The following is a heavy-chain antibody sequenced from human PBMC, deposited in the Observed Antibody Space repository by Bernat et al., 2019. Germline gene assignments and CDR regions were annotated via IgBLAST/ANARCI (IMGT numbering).Heavy chain of an antibody. CDR3: AKLWGIAVAGFQAFDI. V-gene: IGHV3-30*18. Sequence: QVQLVESGGGVVQPGRSLRLSCAASGFTFSSYGMHWVRQAPGKGLEWVAVISYDGSNKYYADSVKGRFTISRDNSKNTLYLQMNSLRAEDTAVYYCAKLWGIAVAGFQAFDIWGRGTMVTVSS. CDR1: GFTFSSYG. D-gene: IGHD6-19*01. CDR2: ISYDGSNK. J-gene: IGHJ3*02.